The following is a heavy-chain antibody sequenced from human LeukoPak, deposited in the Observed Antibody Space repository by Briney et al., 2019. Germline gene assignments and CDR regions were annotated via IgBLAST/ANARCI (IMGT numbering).Heavy chain of an antibody. Sequence: ASVKVSCKASGYTFTGYYMHWVRQAPGQGLEWMGWINPNSGGTNYAQKFQGRVTMTRATSISTAYMELSRLRSDATAVYYCARALGSGDVDTAMAKGHYYYYYYMDVWGKGTTVTVSS. D-gene: IGHD5-18*01. CDR2: INPNSGGT. V-gene: IGHV1-2*02. J-gene: IGHJ6*03. CDR1: GYTFTGYY. CDR3: ARALGSGDVDTAMAKGHYYYYYYMDV.